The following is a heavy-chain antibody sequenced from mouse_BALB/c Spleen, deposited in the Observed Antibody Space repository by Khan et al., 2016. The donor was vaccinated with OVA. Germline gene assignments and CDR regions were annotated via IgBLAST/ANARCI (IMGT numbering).Heavy chain of an antibody. CDR2: INPYNDYT. CDR1: GYTFTSYV. CDR3: ARVVPGLQTWFAY. V-gene: IGHV1S136*01. J-gene: IGHJ3*01. D-gene: IGHD3-1*01. Sequence: VQLQQSGPELVKPGASVKMSCKASGYTFTSYVMHWVKQKPGQGLEWIGYINPYNDYTNFNEKFKGKATLTSDKSSSTAYMELSSLTSEDSAVFYCARVVPGLQTWFAYWGQGTLVTVSA.